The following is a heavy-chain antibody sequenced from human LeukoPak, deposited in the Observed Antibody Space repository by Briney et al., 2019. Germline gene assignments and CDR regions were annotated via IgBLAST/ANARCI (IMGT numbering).Heavy chain of an antibody. V-gene: IGHV4-39*01. CDR1: GFTFSSYSMN. CDR2: IYYSGST. J-gene: IGHJ4*02. Sequence: GSLRLSCAASGFTFSSYSMNWVRQPPGKGLEWIGSIYYSGSTYYNPSLKSRVTISVDTSKNQFSLKLSSVTAADTAVYYCARLQLTTVTTALFDYWGQGTLVTVSS. D-gene: IGHD4-17*01. CDR3: ARLQLTTVTTALFDY.